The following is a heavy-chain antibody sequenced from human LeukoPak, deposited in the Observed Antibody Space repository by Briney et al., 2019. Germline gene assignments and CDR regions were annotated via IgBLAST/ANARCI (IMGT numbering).Heavy chain of an antibody. D-gene: IGHD5-24*01. CDR1: GYSFTSYW. Sequence: GESLKISCKGSGYSFTSYWSGWVRQMPGKGLEWMGIIYPGDSDTRYSPSLQGQVTISAEKSISTAYLQWSSLKASDTALYYCASRKKGMATAGFDYWGQGTLVTVSS. V-gene: IGHV5-51*01. CDR3: ASRKKGMATAGFDY. J-gene: IGHJ4*02. CDR2: IYPGDSDT.